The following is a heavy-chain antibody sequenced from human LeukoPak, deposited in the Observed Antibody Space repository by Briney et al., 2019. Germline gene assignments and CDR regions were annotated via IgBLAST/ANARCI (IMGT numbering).Heavy chain of an antibody. CDR1: GGSCSGYY. D-gene: IGHD6-13*01. Sequence: SETLSLTCAVYGGSCSGYYWSWIRQPPGKGLEWIGEINHSGSTNYNPSLKSRVTISVDTSKNQFSLKLSSVTAADTAVYYCARLPIAAAGTSWFDPWGQGTLVSVSS. V-gene: IGHV4-34*01. CDR3: ARLPIAAAGTSWFDP. J-gene: IGHJ5*02. CDR2: INHSGST.